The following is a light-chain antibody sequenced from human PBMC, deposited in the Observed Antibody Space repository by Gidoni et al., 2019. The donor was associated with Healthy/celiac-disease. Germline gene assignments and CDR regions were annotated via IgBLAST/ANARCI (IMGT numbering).Light chain of an antibody. Sequence: DIVMTQSPLSLLVTPGEPASISCRSSQSLLHSNGYNYLDWYLQKPGQSPQLLIYLGSNRASGVPDRFSGSGSGTDFTLKISRVEDEDVGVYYCMQARQTPLTFXHXTKVXIK. CDR3: MQARQTPLT. CDR1: QSLLHSNGYNY. V-gene: IGKV2-28*01. J-gene: IGKJ3*01. CDR2: LGS.